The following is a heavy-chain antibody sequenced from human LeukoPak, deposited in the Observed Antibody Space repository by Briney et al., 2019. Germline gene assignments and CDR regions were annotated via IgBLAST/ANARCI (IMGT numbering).Heavy chain of an antibody. CDR3: ARVKDDYYDSSPYEAPTRDAFDI. Sequence: SETLSLTCTVSGGSISSGGYYWSWIRQHPGKGLEWIGYIYYSGSTYYNPSLKSRVTISVDTSKNQFSLKLGSVTAADTAVYYCARVKDDYYDSSPYEAPTRDAFDIWGQGTMVTVSS. D-gene: IGHD3-22*01. CDR2: IYYSGST. V-gene: IGHV4-31*03. J-gene: IGHJ3*02. CDR1: GGSISSGGYY.